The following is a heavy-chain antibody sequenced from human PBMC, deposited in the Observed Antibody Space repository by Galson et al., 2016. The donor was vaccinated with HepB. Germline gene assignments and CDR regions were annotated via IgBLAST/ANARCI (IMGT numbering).Heavy chain of an antibody. CDR2: TYYRSKWYN. CDR1: GDSVSSNSVA. J-gene: IGHJ4*02. Sequence: CAISGDSVSSNSVAWNWIRQSPSRGLEWLGRTYYRSKWYNDYAVSVKSRITINPDTSKNQFSLQLNSVTPEDTALYHCARDRNFKLTWIQLRKRGTGDGLDYWGQGTLVTVSS. CDR3: ARDRNFKLTWIQLRKRGTGDGLDY. V-gene: IGHV6-1*01. D-gene: IGHD5-18*01.